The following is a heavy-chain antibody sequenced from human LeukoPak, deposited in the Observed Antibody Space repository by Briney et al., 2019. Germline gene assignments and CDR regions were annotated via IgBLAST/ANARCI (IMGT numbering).Heavy chain of an antibody. J-gene: IGHJ4*02. Sequence: PGGSLRLSCAASGFTFAEYTMHWVRQAPGKGLEWVSLISCTGARIHYGDSVKGRFTISRDNSKNSLYLQMNSLRTEDTALYYCVKDLVAASENVRGWYPMDYWGQGTLVTVSS. D-gene: IGHD6-19*01. CDR3: VKDLVAASENVRGWYPMDY. CDR1: GFTFAEYT. CDR2: ISCTGARI. V-gene: IGHV3-43*01.